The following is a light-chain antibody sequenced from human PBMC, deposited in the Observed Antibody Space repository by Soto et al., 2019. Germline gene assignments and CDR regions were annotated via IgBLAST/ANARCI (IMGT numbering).Light chain of an antibody. V-gene: IGKV4-1*01. J-gene: IGKJ1*01. CDR1: QSVLHSSNNKNY. CDR2: WAS. CDR3: QQYYSSWT. Sequence: DIVMTQSPDSLAVSLGERAAINCKSSQSVLHSSNNKNYLAWHQQKPRQPPKLLIYWASTRESGVPDRFSGSGSGTDFTLTISSLQAEDVAVYYCQQYYSSWTFGQGTKVEIK.